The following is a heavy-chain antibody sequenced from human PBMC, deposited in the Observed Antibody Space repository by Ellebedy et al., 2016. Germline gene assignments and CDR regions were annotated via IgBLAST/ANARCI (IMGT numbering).Heavy chain of an antibody. D-gene: IGHD4-17*01. CDR2: IFWDRDRDDV. V-gene: IGHV3-9*01. CDR3: AKDRDGDLPD. Sequence: GGSLRLSCTVSGFTGYAIHWVRHAPGKGPEWISGIFWDRDRDDVGYADSVKGRFTISRDNAKNSLFLQMNSLRAEDTAVYYCAKDRDGDLPDWGQGILVSVSS. CDR1: GFTGYA. J-gene: IGHJ4*02.